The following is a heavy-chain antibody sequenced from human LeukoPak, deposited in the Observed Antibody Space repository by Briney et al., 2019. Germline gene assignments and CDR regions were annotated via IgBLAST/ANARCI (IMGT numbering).Heavy chain of an antibody. D-gene: IGHD3-22*01. CDR1: GYSFPSYW. Sequence: PGESLKISCKGSGYSFPSYWIAWVRQMLGKGLKWLGIIYPGDSDTRYSPSFQGQVTISADRSISTAYLQWSSLKASDTAMYYCARRRYYDNTFDYWGQGTLVSVSS. CDR3: ARRRYYDNTFDY. CDR2: IYPGDSDT. J-gene: IGHJ4*02. V-gene: IGHV5-51*01.